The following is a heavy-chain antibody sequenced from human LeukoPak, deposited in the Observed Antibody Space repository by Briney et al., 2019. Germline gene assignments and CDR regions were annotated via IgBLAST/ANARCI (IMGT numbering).Heavy chain of an antibody. D-gene: IGHD1-26*01. CDR1: GFTFSSYW. J-gene: IGHJ6*03. V-gene: IGHV3-7*01. Sequence: GGSLRLSCAASGFTFSSYWMSWVRQAPGKGLEWVANIKQDGSEKYYVDSVKGRFTISRDNAKNSLYLQMNSLRAEDTAVYYCARGGRAYYYYYYMDVWGKGTTVTVFS. CDR3: ARGGRAYYYYYYMDV. CDR2: IKQDGSEK.